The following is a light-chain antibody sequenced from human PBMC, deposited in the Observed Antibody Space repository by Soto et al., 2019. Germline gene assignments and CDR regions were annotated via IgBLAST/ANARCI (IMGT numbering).Light chain of an antibody. V-gene: IGLV1-44*01. CDR2: SSN. CDR1: SSNIGTYK. CDR3: ATWDDSLHGYV. J-gene: IGLJ1*01. Sequence: QSALTQPPSASGTPGQRVTISCSGSSSNIGTYKVNWYQQLPGTAPKLLIYSSNQRPSGVPDRFSGSKAGTSASLAISGLQSEDEANYYCATWDDSLHGYVFGAGTKVTVL.